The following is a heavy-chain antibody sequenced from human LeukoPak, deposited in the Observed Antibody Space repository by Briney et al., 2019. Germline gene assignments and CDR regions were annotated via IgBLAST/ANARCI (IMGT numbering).Heavy chain of an antibody. CDR1: GYSISSGYY. D-gene: IGHD1-26*01. V-gene: IGHV4-38-2*02. Sequence: PSETLSLTCTVSGYSISSGYYWGWIRQPPGKGLEWIGSIYHSGSTYYNPSPKSRVTISVDTSKNQFSLKLSSVTAADTAVYYCARARAWEPYFDYWGQGTLVTVSS. CDR3: ARARAWEPYFDY. J-gene: IGHJ4*02. CDR2: IYHSGST.